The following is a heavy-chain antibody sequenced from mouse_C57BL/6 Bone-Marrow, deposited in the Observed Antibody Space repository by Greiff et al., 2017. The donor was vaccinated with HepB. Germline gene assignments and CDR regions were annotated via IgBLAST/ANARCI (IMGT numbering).Heavy chain of an antibody. CDR2: IRLKSDNYAT. D-gene: IGHD1-1*01. V-gene: IGHV6-3*01. CDR3: TPYYYGSSSWFAY. Sequence: EVQGVESGGGLVQPGGSMKLSCVASGFTFSNYWMNWVRQSPEKGLEWVAQIRLKSDNYATHYAESVKGRFTISRDDSKSSVYLQMNNLRAEDTGIYYCTPYYYGSSSWFAYWGQGTLVTVSA. CDR1: GFTFSNYW. J-gene: IGHJ3*01.